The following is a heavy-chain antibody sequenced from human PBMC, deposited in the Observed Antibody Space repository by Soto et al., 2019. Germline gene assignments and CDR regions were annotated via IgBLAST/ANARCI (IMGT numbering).Heavy chain of an antibody. Sequence: QVQLVESGGGVVQSGRSLRLSCVASGFSFSSYARHWVRQAPGKGLEWVAVISYDGSNKYDADSVKGRFTISRDNSKNTLYRQINSLRAEDTAVYHCAQGRGPNYHWMDVWGQWTPVTVSS. J-gene: IGHJ6*02. CDR3: AQGRGPNYHWMDV. CDR1: GFSFSSYA. CDR2: ISYDGSNK. V-gene: IGHV3-30-3*02.